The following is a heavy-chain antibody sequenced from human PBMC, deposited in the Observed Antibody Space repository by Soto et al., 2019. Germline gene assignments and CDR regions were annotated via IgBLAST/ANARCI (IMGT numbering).Heavy chain of an antibody. CDR3: AREKHALTINEDAFDI. CDR1: GFTFSDYY. J-gene: IGHJ3*02. V-gene: IGHV3-11*01. Sequence: QVQLVESGGGLVKPGGSLRLSCAASGFTFSDYYMSWIRQAPGKGLEWVSYISSSGSTIYYADSVKGRFTISRDNAKNSLYLQMNSLRADDTAVYYCAREKHALTINEDAFDIWGQGTMVTVSS. D-gene: IGHD2-2*01. CDR2: ISSSGSTI.